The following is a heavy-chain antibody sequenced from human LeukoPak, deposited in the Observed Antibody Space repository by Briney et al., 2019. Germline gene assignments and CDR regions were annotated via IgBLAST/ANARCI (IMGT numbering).Heavy chain of an antibody. J-gene: IGHJ6*02. CDR3: TKPLTPYYYYGMDV. CDR1: GFTFSSYA. D-gene: IGHD3-9*01. CDR2: ISGSGGST. Sequence: GGSLRFSCAASGFTFSSYAMSWVRQAPGKGLEWVSAISGSGGSTYYADSVKGRFTISRDNSKNTLYLQMNSLRAEDTAVYYCTKPLTPYYYYGMDVWGQGTTVTVSS. V-gene: IGHV3-23*01.